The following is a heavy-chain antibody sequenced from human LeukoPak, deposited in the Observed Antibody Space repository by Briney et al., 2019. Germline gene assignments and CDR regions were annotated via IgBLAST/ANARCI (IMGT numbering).Heavy chain of an antibody. CDR1: GYTFTGYY. Sequence: ASVKVSCKASGYTFTGYYTHWVRQAPGQGLEWMGWINPNSGGTNYAQKFQGWVTMTRDTSISAAYMELSRLRSDDTAVYYCARDPVAGTGGYYFDYWGQGTLVTVSS. D-gene: IGHD6-19*01. J-gene: IGHJ4*02. CDR2: INPNSGGT. V-gene: IGHV1-2*04. CDR3: ARDPVAGTGGYYFDY.